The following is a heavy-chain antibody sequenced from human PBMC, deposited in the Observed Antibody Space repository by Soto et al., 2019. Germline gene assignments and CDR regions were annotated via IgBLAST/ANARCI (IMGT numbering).Heavy chain of an antibody. Sequence: EVQLVESGGGLIQPGESLRLSCAASGFTFSSFWMYWVRQAPGKGLVWVSSINSDGSSTTYADSVKGRFTISRDNAQNTLHLQMNSLRAEDTAVYYCTRTLGYCANGVCYRDAFDIWGQGTMVTVSS. D-gene: IGHD2-8*01. V-gene: IGHV3-74*02. CDR2: INSDGSST. CDR1: GFTFSSFW. J-gene: IGHJ3*02. CDR3: TRTLGYCANGVCYRDAFDI.